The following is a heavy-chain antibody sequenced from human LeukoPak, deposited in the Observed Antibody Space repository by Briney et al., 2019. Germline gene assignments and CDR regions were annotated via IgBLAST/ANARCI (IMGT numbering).Heavy chain of an antibody. CDR2: ISDSGGST. V-gene: IGHV3-23*01. CDR3: AKDRFYDTTTTGAFDI. CDR1: GFTFTSYA. D-gene: IGHD3-22*01. J-gene: IGHJ3*02. Sequence: GGSLRLSCAASGFTFTSYAMSWVRQAPGKGLEWISAISDSGGSTYYADSVKGRFTISRDNSKNTLYLQMNSLRAEDTAVYYCAKDRFYDTTTTGAFDIWGQGTMVTVSS.